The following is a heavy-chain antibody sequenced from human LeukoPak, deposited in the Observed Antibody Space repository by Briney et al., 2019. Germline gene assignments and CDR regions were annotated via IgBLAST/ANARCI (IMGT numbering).Heavy chain of an antibody. V-gene: IGHV3-23*01. CDR2: ISGSGGST. Sequence: GGSLRPSCAASGFTFSSYAMSWVRQAPGKGLEWVSAISGSGGSTYYADSVKGRFTISRDNSKNTLYLQMNSLRAEDTAVYYCAKRYLFSYYFDYWGQGTLVTVSS. J-gene: IGHJ4*02. CDR1: GFTFSSYA. D-gene: IGHD3-9*01. CDR3: AKRYLFSYYFDY.